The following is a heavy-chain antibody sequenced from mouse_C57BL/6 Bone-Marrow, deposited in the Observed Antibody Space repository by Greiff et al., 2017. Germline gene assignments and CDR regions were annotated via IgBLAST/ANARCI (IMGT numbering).Heavy chain of an antibody. V-gene: IGHV1-4*01. CDR2: INPSSGYT. D-gene: IGHD1-1*01. CDR1: GYTFTSYT. J-gene: IGHJ1*03. Sequence: VQLQQSGAELARPGASVKMSCKASGYTFTSYTMHWVKQRPGQGLEWIGYINPSSGYTKYNQKFKDKATLTADKSSSTAYMQLSSLTSEDSAVYYCARRAYGSRLYWYFDVWGTGTTVTVSS. CDR3: ARRAYGSRLYWYFDV.